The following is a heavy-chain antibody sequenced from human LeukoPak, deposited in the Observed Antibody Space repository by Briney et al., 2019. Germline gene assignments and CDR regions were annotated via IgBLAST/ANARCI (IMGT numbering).Heavy chain of an antibody. V-gene: IGHV1-69*02. CDR2: IIPILGIA. CDR3: AREPHNWNYDYYGMDV. Sequence: ASVKVSCKASGGTFSSYTISWVRQAPGQGLDWMGRIIPILGIANYAQKFQGRVTITADKSTSTAYMELSSLRSEDTAVYYCAREPHNWNYDYYGMDVWGQGTTVTVSS. J-gene: IGHJ6*02. D-gene: IGHD1-20*01. CDR1: GGTFSSYT.